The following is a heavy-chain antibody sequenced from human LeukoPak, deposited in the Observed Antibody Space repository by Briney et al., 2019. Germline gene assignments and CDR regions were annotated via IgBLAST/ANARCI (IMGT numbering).Heavy chain of an antibody. CDR1: GCTFTGYY. CDR3: ARDQGQTGYFDY. CDR2: INPNSGGT. Sequence: ASVKVSCEASGCTFTGYYMHWVRQAPGQGLEWMGWINPNSGGTNYAQKFQGRVTMTRDTSISTAYMELSRLRSDDTAVYYCARDQGQTGYFDYWGQGTLVTVSS. J-gene: IGHJ4*02. V-gene: IGHV1-2*02. D-gene: IGHD5/OR15-5a*01.